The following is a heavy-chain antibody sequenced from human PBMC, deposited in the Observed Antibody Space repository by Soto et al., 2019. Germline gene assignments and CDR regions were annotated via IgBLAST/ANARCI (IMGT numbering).Heavy chain of an antibody. V-gene: IGHV3-23*01. J-gene: IGHJ4*02. CDR1: GFTFNSYA. CDR3: AREYSSAWKTVDY. D-gene: IGHD6-19*01. Sequence: EVQLLESGGGLVQPGRSLRLSCAASGFTFNSYAVNWVRQAPGKGLEWVSAISDIGGTTYYADSVKGRFTISRDNSKNTLDLQMNSLRAEDTAVYYCAREYSSAWKTVDYWGQGTLVTVSS. CDR2: ISDIGGTT.